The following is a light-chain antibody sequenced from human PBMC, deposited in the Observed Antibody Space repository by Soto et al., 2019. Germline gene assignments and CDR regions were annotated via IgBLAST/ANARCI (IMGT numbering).Light chain of an antibody. CDR1: QSISMW. CDR3: QQYYSYPRT. CDR2: DAS. Sequence: DIQMTKSPSTLSASVGDRVTITCRARQSISMWLAWYQQKPGKAPKLLIYDASILESGVPSRFSGSGSGTEFTLTISSLQPEDFATYYCQQYYSYPRTFGQGTKVDIK. V-gene: IGKV1-5*01. J-gene: IGKJ1*01.